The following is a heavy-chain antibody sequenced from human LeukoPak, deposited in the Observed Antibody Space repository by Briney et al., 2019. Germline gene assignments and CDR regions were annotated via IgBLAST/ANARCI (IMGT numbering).Heavy chain of an antibody. CDR3: ARGRGGDNSNWFDP. CDR1: GFTFSDDS. Sequence: PGGTLRLYCAASGFTFSDDSMNWVRQAQGQGLEWVSAIIKSGSHIYYADSVKGRFTISRDNANNSLYLQMTGLRAEDTAVYYCARGRGGDNSNWFDPWGPGTLVTVSS. V-gene: IGHV3-21*01. CDR2: IIKSGSHI. D-gene: IGHD4-23*01. J-gene: IGHJ5*02.